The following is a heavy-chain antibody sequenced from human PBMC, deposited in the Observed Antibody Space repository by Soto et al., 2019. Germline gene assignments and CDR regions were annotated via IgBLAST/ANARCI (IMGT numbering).Heavy chain of an antibody. CDR3: ARGLGSEQYYFDY. D-gene: IGHD2-15*01. V-gene: IGHV4-31*01. CDR1: GGSISSGGYY. CDR2: IYCSGGT. J-gene: IGHJ4*02. Sequence: QVQLQESGPGLVKPSQTLSLTCTVSGGSISSGGYYWSWIRQHPGKGLEWIGYIYCSGGTYYNPYLKSLVTIPIETSKNQFSLKLSSVTAADTAVYYCARGLGSEQYYFDYWRQGILVTVSS.